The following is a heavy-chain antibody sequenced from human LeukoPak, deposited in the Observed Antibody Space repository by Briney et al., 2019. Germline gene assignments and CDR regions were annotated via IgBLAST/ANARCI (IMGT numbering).Heavy chain of an antibody. J-gene: IGHJ4*02. CDR3: AAVAGTLSDY. D-gene: IGHD6-19*01. CDR2: IIPILGIA. Sequence: ASVKVSCKAPGGSFSSYAISWVRQAPGQGLEWMGRIIPILGIANYAQKFQGRVTITADKSTSTAYMELSSLRSEDTAVYYCAAVAGTLSDYWGQGTLVTVSS. V-gene: IGHV1-69*04. CDR1: GGSFSSYA.